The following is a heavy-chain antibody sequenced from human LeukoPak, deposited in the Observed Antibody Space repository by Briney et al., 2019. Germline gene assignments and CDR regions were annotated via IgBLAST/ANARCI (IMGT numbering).Heavy chain of an antibody. Sequence: SETLSLTCAVYGGSFSGYYWSWIRQPPGKGLEWIGEINHSGSTNYNPSLKSRVTISVDTSKNQFSLKLSSVTAADTAVYYCARRLIAVAGTPAFDYWGQGTLVTVSS. CDR1: GGSFSGYY. CDR3: ARRLIAVAGTPAFDY. V-gene: IGHV4-34*01. J-gene: IGHJ4*02. CDR2: INHSGST. D-gene: IGHD6-19*01.